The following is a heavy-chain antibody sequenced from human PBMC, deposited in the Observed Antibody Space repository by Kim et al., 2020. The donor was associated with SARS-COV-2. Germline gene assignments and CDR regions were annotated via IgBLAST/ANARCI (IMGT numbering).Heavy chain of an antibody. V-gene: IGHV3-23*01. CDR2: ITAGGDRT. CDR1: GFPFSRYA. Sequence: GGSLRLSCAASGFPFSRYAMTWVRQAPGKGLEWVSVITAGGDRTVYVDSVKGRFSISRDNSKNTVFMEMNSLRAEDTAKYFCTPDSYGDPSDRWGQGTLVTVSS. J-gene: IGHJ5*02. D-gene: IGHD4-17*01. CDR3: TPDSYGDPSDR.